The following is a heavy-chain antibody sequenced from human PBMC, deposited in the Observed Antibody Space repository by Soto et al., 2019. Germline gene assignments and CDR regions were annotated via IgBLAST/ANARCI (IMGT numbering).Heavy chain of an antibody. Sequence: PGGSLRLSCAASGFTFSSYSMSWVRQAPGKGLEWVSGVRTSGDGCTTYYADSVKGRFTLSRDNSKNMLFLQMNSLRAEATAIYYCAKKVNPGTGSQYLDYWGQGTLVTVSS. D-gene: IGHD3-10*01. J-gene: IGHJ4*02. V-gene: IGHV3-23*01. CDR3: AKKVNPGTGSQYLDY. CDR2: VRTSGDGCTT. CDR1: GFTFSSYS.